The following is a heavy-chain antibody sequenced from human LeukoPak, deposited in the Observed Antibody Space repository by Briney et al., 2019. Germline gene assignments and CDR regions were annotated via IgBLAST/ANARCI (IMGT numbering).Heavy chain of an antibody. CDR3: ARIVVDTAMAGRYRFDY. D-gene: IGHD5-18*01. Sequence: PGGSLRLSCAASGFTFSGYGMNWVRQAPGKGLEWVSFINSGDAYKYSADSVKGRFTISRDNAKNSLYLQMNSLRAEDTAVYYCARIVVDTAMAGRYRFDYWGQGTLVTVSS. CDR1: GFTFSGYG. CDR2: INSGDAYK. J-gene: IGHJ4*02. V-gene: IGHV3-21*04.